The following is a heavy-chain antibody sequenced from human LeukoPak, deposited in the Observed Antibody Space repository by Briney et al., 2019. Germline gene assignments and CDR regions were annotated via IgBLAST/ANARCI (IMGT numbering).Heavy chain of an antibody. J-gene: IGHJ3*02. D-gene: IGHD3-22*01. CDR1: GFTFSTFW. V-gene: IGHV3-7*01. CDR2: IKQDGSEK. Sequence: GGSLRLSCAASGFTFSTFWMTWVRQAPGKGLGWVANIKQDGSEKYYVDSVKGRFTISRDNAKKSLYLQMNSLRAEDTAVYYCARDPYYDSSGYYYFGAFDTWGQGTMVAVSA. CDR3: ARDPYYDSSGYYYFGAFDT.